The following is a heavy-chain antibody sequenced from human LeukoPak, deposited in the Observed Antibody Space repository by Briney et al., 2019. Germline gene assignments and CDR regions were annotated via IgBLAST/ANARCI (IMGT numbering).Heavy chain of an antibody. CDR2: ISGSVGTI. J-gene: IGHJ2*01. D-gene: IGHD6-25*01. Sequence: GGSLRLSCAASGFTFSSYGMSWVRQAPGKGLEWVSSISGSVGTIYYADSVKGRFTISRDNSKNTLYLQMNNLRAEDSAVYYCANDLSGYGPYWYFDLWGRGTLVTVSS. CDR1: GFTFSSYG. V-gene: IGHV3-23*01. CDR3: ANDLSGYGPYWYFDL.